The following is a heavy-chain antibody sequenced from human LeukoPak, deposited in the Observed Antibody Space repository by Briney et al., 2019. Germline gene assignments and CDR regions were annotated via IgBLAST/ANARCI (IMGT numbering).Heavy chain of an antibody. CDR1: GFTFSSYG. D-gene: IGHD6-19*01. V-gene: IGHV3-30*02. J-gene: IGHJ4*02. Sequence: GGSLRLSCAASGFTFSSYGMHWVRQAPGKGLEWVAFIRYDGSNKYYADSVKGRFTISRDNSKNTLYLQMNSLRAEDTAVYYCATISGIAVAGTYASDYWGQGTLVTVPS. CDR3: ATISGIAVAGTYASDY. CDR2: IRYDGSNK.